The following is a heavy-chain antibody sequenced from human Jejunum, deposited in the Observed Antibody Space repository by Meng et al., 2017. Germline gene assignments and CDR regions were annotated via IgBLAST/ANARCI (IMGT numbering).Heavy chain of an antibody. V-gene: IGHV3-53*01. D-gene: IGHD7-27*01. CDR1: GFTVSSNY. CDR2: IYNGGTT. Sequence: EVQLVGSGGGLTQPGGSLRLSCAASGFTVSSNYMSWVRQAPGKGLEWVSVIYNGGTTYYADSVKGRFTISRDNSKNTLYLKMNSLRAEDTAVYYCAGSKDWGWNCYFDLWGRGTLVTVSS. J-gene: IGHJ2*01. CDR3: AGSKDWGWNCYFDL.